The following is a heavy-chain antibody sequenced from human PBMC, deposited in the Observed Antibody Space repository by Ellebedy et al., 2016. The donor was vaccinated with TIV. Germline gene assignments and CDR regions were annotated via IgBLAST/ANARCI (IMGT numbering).Heavy chain of an antibody. CDR3: ARDRGGYYPPDAFDL. CDR1: GFPFSDYG. J-gene: IGHJ3*01. CDR2: IWYDGGKR. D-gene: IGHD1-26*01. V-gene: IGHV3-33*08. Sequence: GESLKISCAASGFPFSDYGMHWDRQAPGKGLEWVAVIWYDGGKRDYADSAKGRFTISRDNPKSTLYLEMTSLRAEDTAVYFCARDRGGYYPPDAFDLWGQGSMVTVSS.